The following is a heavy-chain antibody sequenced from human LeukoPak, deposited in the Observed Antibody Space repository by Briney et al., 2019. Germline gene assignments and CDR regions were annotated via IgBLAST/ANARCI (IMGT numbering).Heavy chain of an antibody. CDR1: GXSITSDY. CDR3: ARHFPDYGGPSSWFDP. D-gene: IGHD4-17*01. V-gene: IGHV4-59*08. CDR2: TYYSGNT. Sequence: PSETLSLTCTVSGXSITSDYWSWIRQPPGKGLEWIGYTYYSGNTNYNPSLKSRVTISLDTSKNQFSLKLTSVIATDTAVYYCARHFPDYGGPSSWFDPWGQGTLVTVST. J-gene: IGHJ5*02.